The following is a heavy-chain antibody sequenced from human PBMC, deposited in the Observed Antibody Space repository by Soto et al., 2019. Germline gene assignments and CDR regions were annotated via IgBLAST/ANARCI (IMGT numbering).Heavy chain of an antibody. CDR3: AKGRGGSGSLTPRVDF. D-gene: IGHD3-10*01. J-gene: IGHJ4*02. V-gene: IGHV3-23*01. Sequence: EVQLLESGGGLVQPGGSLRLSCAASGFTFNNYAMSWVRQAPGKGLEWVSAIRGGGDTTSYADSVKGRFTVSRDGSKNTLYRQMNSLRAEDTAVYYCAKGRGGSGSLTPRVDFWGQGTLVTVSS. CDR2: IRGGGDTT. CDR1: GFTFNNYA.